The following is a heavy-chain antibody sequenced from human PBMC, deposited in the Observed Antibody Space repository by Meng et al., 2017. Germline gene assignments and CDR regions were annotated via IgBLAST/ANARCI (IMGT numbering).Heavy chain of an antibody. CDR3: ARIAAAGTPAYYYYGMDV. V-gene: IGHV1-2*06. CDR2: INPNSGGT. CDR1: GYTFTGYY. J-gene: IGHJ6*02. Sequence: ASVKVSCKASGYTFTGYYMHWVRQAPGQGREGMGRINPNSGGTNYAQKFQGRVTMTRDTSISTAYMELSRLRSDDTAVYYCARIAAAGTPAYYYYGMDVWGQGTAVTVSS. D-gene: IGHD6-13*01.